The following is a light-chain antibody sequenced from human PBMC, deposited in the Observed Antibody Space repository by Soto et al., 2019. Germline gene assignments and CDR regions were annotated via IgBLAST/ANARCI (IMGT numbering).Light chain of an antibody. CDR2: DVS. J-gene: IGLJ1*01. V-gene: IGLV2-14*01. Sequence: QSALTQPASVSGSPGQSITISCTGTSSDVGGYNYVSWYQQHPGKAPKLMIYDVSNRPSRVSNRFSGSKSGNTASLTISGLQAEDEADYYCSSYTSSSTPDVFGTGTKVTVL. CDR3: SSYTSSSTPDV. CDR1: SSDVGGYNY.